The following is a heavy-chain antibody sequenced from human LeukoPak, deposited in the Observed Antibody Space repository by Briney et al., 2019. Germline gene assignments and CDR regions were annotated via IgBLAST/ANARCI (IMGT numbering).Heavy chain of an antibody. Sequence: PGGSLRLSCAASGFSFSGYYMTWVRQAPGKGLESTSEISHTGSVVHYSDSVRGRFTTSRDNVKNSLYLQMDSLAVEDTAVYYCARLTTNWNYYYFYGPDVWGLGTTVTVSS. CDR2: ISHTGSVV. V-gene: IGHV3-11*01. CDR3: ARLTTNWNYYYFYGPDV. CDR1: GFSFSGYY. D-gene: IGHD1-1*01. J-gene: IGHJ6*02.